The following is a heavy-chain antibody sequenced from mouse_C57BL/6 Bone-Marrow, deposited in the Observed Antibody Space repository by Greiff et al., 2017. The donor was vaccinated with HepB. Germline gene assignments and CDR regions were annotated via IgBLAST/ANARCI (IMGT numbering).Heavy chain of an antibody. CDR3: ARMASLLSWFAY. Sequence: VQLVESGAEFVKPGASVKLSCKASGYTFTSYWMQWVKQRPGQGLEWIGEIDPSDSYINYNQKFKGKATLTVDTSSSTAYMQLSSLTSEDAAVYYCARMASLLSWFAYWGQGTLVTVSA. D-gene: IGHD1-1*01. CDR2: IDPSDSYI. V-gene: IGHV1-50*01. CDR1: GYTFTSYW. J-gene: IGHJ3*01.